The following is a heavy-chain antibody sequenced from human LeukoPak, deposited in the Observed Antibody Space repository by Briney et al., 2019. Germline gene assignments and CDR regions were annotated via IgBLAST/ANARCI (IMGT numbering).Heavy chain of an antibody. D-gene: IGHD6-19*01. J-gene: IGHJ5*02. V-gene: IGHV1-2*02. Sequence: ASVKVSCKASGYTFTDYYMHWVRQAPGQGLEWMGWINPNSGGTNYAQNFQGRVTMTRDTSISTAFLELSSLRSDDTAVYYCARGSTRDSSGWYGPGKWFDPWGQGTLVTVS. CDR3: ARGSTRDSSGWYGPGKWFDP. CDR2: INPNSGGT. CDR1: GYTFTDYY.